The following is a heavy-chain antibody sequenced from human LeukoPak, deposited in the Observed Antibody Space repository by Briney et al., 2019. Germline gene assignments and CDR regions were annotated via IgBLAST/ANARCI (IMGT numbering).Heavy chain of an antibody. CDR3: AKDADFGYDSSGPTPEYYFDY. Sequence: PGGSLRLSCAASGFTFSSYGMHWVRQAPGKGLEWVAVIWYDGSNKYYADSVKGRFTISRDNSKNTLYLQMNSLRAEDTAVYYCAKDADFGYDSSGPTPEYYFDYWGQGTLVTVSS. J-gene: IGHJ4*02. V-gene: IGHV3-33*06. CDR1: GFTFSSYG. CDR2: IWYDGSNK. D-gene: IGHD3-22*01.